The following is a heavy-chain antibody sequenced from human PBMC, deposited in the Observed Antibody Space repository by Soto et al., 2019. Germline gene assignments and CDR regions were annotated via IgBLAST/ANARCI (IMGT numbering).Heavy chain of an antibody. CDR3: ARASGRDGYNFNY. CDR1: GGSISSYY. V-gene: IGHV4-59*01. D-gene: IGHD5-12*01. J-gene: IGHJ4*02. Sequence: SETLSLTCTVSGGSISSYYWSWIRQPPGKGLEWIGYIYYSGSTNYNPSLKSRVTISVDTSKNQFSLKLSSVTAADTAVYYCARASGRDGYNFNYWGQGTLVTVSS. CDR2: IYYSGST.